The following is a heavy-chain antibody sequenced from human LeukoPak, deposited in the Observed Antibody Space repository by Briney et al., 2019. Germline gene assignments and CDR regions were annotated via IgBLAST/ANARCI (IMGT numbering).Heavy chain of an antibody. CDR1: GGTFSSYA. J-gene: IGHJ4*02. CDR3: ARASSHYDILTGYDY. D-gene: IGHD3-9*01. CDR2: IIPILGIA. V-gene: IGHV1-69*04. Sequence: ASVTVSCKASGGTFSSYAISWVRQAPGQGLEWMGRIIPILGIANYAQKFQGRVTITADKSTSTAYMELSSLRSEDTAVYYCARASSHYDILTGYDYWGQGTLVTVSS.